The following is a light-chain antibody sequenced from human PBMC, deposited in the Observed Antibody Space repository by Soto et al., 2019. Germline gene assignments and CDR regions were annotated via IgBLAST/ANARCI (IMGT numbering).Light chain of an antibody. Sequence: DIEMTQSPSTLSASVGDRVTITCRASQSISSRLAWYQQKPGKAPKLLIYKASILESGIPSRFSGSGSGTEFTLTISSLQPDDFATDYCQQYYSYSRSFGQGTKVEIK. CDR1: QSISSR. CDR3: QQYYSYSRS. CDR2: KAS. V-gene: IGKV1-5*03. J-gene: IGKJ1*01.